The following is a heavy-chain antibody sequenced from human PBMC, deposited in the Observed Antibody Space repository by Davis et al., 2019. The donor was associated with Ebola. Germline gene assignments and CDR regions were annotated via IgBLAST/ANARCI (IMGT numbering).Heavy chain of an antibody. CDR3: ANGGRYFDWLLDGGPYYFDY. J-gene: IGHJ4*02. V-gene: IGHV3-23*01. CDR1: GFTYSSYA. CDR2: ISGSGDST. D-gene: IGHD3-9*01. Sequence: GESLKISCAASGFTYSSYAMSWVRHAPGKGLEWVSAISGSGDSTYYADSVKGRFTIARDNSTDTLYLQMNSLRAEYTAVYYCANGGRYFDWLLDGGPYYFDYWGQGTLVTVSS.